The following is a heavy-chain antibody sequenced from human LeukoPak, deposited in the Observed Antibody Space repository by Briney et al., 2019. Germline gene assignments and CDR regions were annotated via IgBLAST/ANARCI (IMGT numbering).Heavy chain of an antibody. CDR1: GDSVSSNSVT. Sequence: SQTLSLTCAISGDSVSSNSVTWNWIRQSPSRGFEWLGRTYYRSTWYNDYALSVRGRITVNPDTSKNQFSLHLNSVTPEDTAVYYCARRLTQYDCFDPWGQGILVTVSS. D-gene: IGHD2-2*01. J-gene: IGHJ5*02. CDR3: ARRLTQYDCFDP. CDR2: TYYRSTWYN. V-gene: IGHV6-1*01.